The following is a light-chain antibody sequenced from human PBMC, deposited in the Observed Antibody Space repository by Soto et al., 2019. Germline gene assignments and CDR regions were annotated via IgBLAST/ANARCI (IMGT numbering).Light chain of an antibody. CDR1: TSDVGGYNL. Sequence: QSALTQPVSVSGSPGQSITISCSGTTSDVGGYNLVSWYQQHTAKAPKLLIYEGTQRPSGVSSRFSGSKSGNTASLTISGLQVEDEADYYCCSYVGASIYVFGTGTKVTVL. J-gene: IGLJ1*01. CDR2: EGT. V-gene: IGLV2-23*01. CDR3: CSYVGASIYV.